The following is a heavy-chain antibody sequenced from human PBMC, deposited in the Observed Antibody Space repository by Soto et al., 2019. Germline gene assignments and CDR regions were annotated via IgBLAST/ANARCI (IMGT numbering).Heavy chain of an antibody. CDR3: AKYAAASNWFDP. J-gene: IGHJ5*02. D-gene: IGHD6-13*01. V-gene: IGHV3-23*01. Sequence: GGSLRPSWAASGFTFSSYAMSWVRQAPGKGGEWVSAISGSGGRTDYADSVKGRFTISRDNPKNARDLQMHRLSAEDTAVYHCAKYAAASNWFDPWGQGTLVPVSP. CDR2: ISGSGGRT. CDR1: GFTFSSYA.